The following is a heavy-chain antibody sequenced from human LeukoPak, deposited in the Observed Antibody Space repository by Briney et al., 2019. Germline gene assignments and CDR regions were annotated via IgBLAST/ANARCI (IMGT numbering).Heavy chain of an antibody. J-gene: IGHJ6*02. CDR3: ARDGGNNSWYGMDV. Sequence: GGSLRLSCAASGFTFSSYDMSWVRQAPGKGLEWVSIIYRVGSTFYADSVEGRFTISRDNSKNTLYLQMNSLRVEDTAIYYCARDGGNNSWYGMDVWGQGTTVAVSS. V-gene: IGHV3-66*01. CDR1: GFTFSSYD. D-gene: IGHD4-23*01. CDR2: IYRVGST.